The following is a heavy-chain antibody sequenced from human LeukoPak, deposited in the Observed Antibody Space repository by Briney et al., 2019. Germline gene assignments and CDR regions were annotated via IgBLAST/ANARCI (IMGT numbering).Heavy chain of an antibody. CDR1: GGTFSSYA. J-gene: IGHJ4*02. CDR2: IIPIFGIA. D-gene: IGHD3-22*01. V-gene: IGHV1-69*13. CDR3: ASGDSSGPIDY. Sequence: ASVKVSCKASGGTFSSYAISWVRQAPGQGLEWMGGIIPIFGIANYAQKFQGRVTITADESTSTAYMELSSLRSEDTAVYYCASGDSSGPIDYWGQGTLVTVSS.